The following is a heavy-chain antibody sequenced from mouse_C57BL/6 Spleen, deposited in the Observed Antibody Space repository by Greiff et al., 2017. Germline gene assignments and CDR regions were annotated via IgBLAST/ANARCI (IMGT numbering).Heavy chain of an antibody. CDR1: GFTFSDYG. Sequence: EVKVVESGGGLVKPGGSLKLSCAASGFTFSDYGMHWVRQAPEKGLEWVAYISSGSSTIYYADTVKGRFTISRDNATNTLFLQMPSLRSEDTAMYYCANDGYYVGAMDDWGQGTLVTVAS. CDR3: ANDGYYVGAMDD. CDR2: ISSGSSTI. J-gene: IGHJ4*01. V-gene: IGHV5-17*01. D-gene: IGHD2-3*01.